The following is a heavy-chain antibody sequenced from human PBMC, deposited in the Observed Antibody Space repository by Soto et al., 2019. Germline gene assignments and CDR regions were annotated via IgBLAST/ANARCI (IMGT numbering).Heavy chain of an antibody. CDR3: ARAPPYSGAAPRTYSLDY. CDR1: GYSFRRYA. CDR2: INGGDGGT. D-gene: IGHD1-26*01. V-gene: IGHV1-3*01. J-gene: IGHJ4*02. Sequence: QVVLLQSGAEMKKPGASLNISCKASGYSFRRYAINWVRQVPGQRLEWMGWINGGDGGTIYSQKFQGRVTIVRDTSTDTAYMELSGLRAEDTALYYCARAPPYSGAAPRTYSLDYWGQGSLITVSS.